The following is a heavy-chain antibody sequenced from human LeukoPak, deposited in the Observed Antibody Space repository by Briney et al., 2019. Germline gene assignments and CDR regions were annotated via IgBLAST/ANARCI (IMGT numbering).Heavy chain of an antibody. Sequence: PGGSLRLSCAASGFTFSSYGMHWVRQAPGKGLEWVAVISYDGSNKYYADSVKGRFTISRDNSKNTLYLQMNSLRAEDTAVYYCAKDRHDILTGYLYYFDYWGQGTLVTVSS. CDR3: AKDRHDILTGYLYYFDY. D-gene: IGHD3-9*01. J-gene: IGHJ4*02. CDR1: GFTFSSYG. CDR2: ISYDGSNK. V-gene: IGHV3-30*18.